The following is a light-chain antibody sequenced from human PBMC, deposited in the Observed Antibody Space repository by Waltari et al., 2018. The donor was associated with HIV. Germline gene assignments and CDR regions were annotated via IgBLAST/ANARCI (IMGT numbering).Light chain of an antibody. CDR1: ALTKQY. CDR3: QSADSSGVDFVV. Sequence: DLTQPPSVSVPPGQTATITCTGDALTKQYGYWYQKKAGQAPVLLINKDSERLSGIPERFSGSSSGTSLTLTINGVRAEDEAEYYCQSADSSGVDFVVFGGGT. CDR2: KDS. J-gene: IGLJ2*01. V-gene: IGLV3-25*03.